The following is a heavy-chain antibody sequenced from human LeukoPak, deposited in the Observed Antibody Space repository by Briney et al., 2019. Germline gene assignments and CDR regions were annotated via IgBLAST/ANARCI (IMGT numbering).Heavy chain of an antibody. CDR1: GGSFSGYY. Sequence: SETLSLTCAVYGGSFSGYYWSWIRQPPGKGLEWIGEINHSGSTNYNPSLKSRVTISVDTSKNQFSPKLSSVTAADTAVYYCARPYDSSGYYYYYWGQGTLVTVSS. V-gene: IGHV4-34*01. D-gene: IGHD3-22*01. CDR2: INHSGST. J-gene: IGHJ4*02. CDR3: ARPYDSSGYYYYY.